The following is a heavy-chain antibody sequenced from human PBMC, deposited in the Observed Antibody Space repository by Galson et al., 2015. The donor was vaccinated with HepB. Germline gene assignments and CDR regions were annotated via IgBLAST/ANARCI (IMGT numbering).Heavy chain of an antibody. CDR3: ARSIVGADRGAFDI. Sequence: SLRLSCAASGFTFSSYSMNWVRQAPGKGLEWVSSISSSSSYIYYADSVKGRFTISRDNAKNSLYLQMNSLRAEDTAVYYCARSIVGADRGAFDIWGQGTMVTVSS. D-gene: IGHD1-26*01. CDR1: GFTFSSYS. CDR2: ISSSSSYI. V-gene: IGHV3-21*01. J-gene: IGHJ3*02.